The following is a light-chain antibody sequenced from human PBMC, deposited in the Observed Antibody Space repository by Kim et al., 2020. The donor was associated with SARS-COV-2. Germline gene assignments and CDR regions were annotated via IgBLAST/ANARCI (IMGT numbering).Light chain of an antibody. CDR2: GAS. CDR1: QSVSSIY. Sequence: PGERATLSCRASQSVSSIYLAWYQQKPGQAPRLLIYGASSRATGIPDRFSGSGSGTDFTLTISRLEPEDFAVYYCQQYGSSPWTFGQGTKV. J-gene: IGKJ1*01. CDR3: QQYGSSPWT. V-gene: IGKV3-20*01.